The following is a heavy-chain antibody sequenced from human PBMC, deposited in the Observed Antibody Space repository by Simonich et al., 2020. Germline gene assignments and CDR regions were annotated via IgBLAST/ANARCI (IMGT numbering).Heavy chain of an antibody. CDR2: ISAYNGNT. J-gene: IGHJ3*02. CDR1: GYTFTIYG. D-gene: IGHD1-1*01. V-gene: IGHV1-18*01. CDR3: ARSTTGTTAFDI. Sequence: QVQLVQSGAEVKKPGASVKVSCKASGYTFTIYGISWVRQAPGQGLDGMGWISAYNGNTHYRQKLQGRVTMTTDTSTSTAYMELRSLRSDDTAVYYCARSTTGTTAFDIWGQGTMVTVSS.